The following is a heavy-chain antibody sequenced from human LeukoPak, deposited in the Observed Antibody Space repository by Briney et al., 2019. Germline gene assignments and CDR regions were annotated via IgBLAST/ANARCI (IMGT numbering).Heavy chain of an antibody. CDR3: ARGPTTYYYGSGFDP. CDR2: INHSGST. CDR1: GGSFSGYY. D-gene: IGHD3-10*01. V-gene: IGHV4-34*01. J-gene: IGHJ5*02. Sequence: SETLSLTCAVYGGSFSGYYWSWIRQPPGRGLEWIGEINHSGSTNYNPSLKSRVTISVDTSKNQFSLKLSSVTAADTAVYYCARGPTTYYYGSGFDPWGQGTLVTVSS.